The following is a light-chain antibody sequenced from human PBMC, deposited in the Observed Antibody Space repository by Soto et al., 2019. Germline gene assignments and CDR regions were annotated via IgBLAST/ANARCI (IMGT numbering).Light chain of an antibody. CDR2: DVS. J-gene: IGLJ1*01. CDR3: SSYTSSSTLLYV. V-gene: IGLV2-14*01. CDR1: SSGVGGYNY. Sequence: QSALTQPASVSGSPGQSITISCTGTSSGVGGYNYVSWYQQHPGKAPKLMIYDVSNRPSGVSNRFSGSKSGNTASLTISGLQAEDEAHYYCSSYTSSSTLLYVFGTGTKVTVL.